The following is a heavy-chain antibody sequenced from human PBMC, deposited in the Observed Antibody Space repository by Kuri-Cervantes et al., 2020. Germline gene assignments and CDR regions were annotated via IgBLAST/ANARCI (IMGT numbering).Heavy chain of an antibody. V-gene: IGHV1-8*02. D-gene: IGHD3-10*01. CDR2: MNPNSGNT. CDR1: GYTFTSYG. Sequence: ASVKVSCKASGYTFTSYGISWVRQAPGQGLEWMGWMNPNSGNTGYAQKFQGRVTMTEDTSTDTAYMELSSLRSEDTAVYYCARARRFGELLYDYWGQGTLVTVSS. CDR3: ARARRFGELLYDY. J-gene: IGHJ4*02.